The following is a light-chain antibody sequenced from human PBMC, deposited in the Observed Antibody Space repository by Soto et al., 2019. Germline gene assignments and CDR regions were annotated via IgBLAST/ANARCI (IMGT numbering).Light chain of an antibody. CDR1: QSVSND. V-gene: IGKV3-15*01. Sequence: ERVLTQSPATLSVSPGERATLACRASQSVSNDLAWYQQQPGQAPRLLIYGASTTATGIPARFSGSGSGTEFTLTIDSLQSEDFAVYYCLHYKDWPRWTFGQGTKVDIK. J-gene: IGKJ1*01. CDR2: GAS. CDR3: LHYKDWPRWT.